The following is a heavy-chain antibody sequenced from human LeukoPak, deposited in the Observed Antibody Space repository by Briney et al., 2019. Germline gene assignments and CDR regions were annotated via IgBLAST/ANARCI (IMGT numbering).Heavy chain of an antibody. CDR3: ARDWGSSWSTYSDY. V-gene: IGHV1-18*04. J-gene: IGHJ4*02. Sequence: ASVKVSCKASGYTFTSYGISWVRQAHGQGLEWMGWISAYNGNTNYAQKLQGRVTMTTDTSTSTAYMELRSLRSDDTAVYYCARDWGSSWSTYSDYWGQGTLVTVSS. CDR1: GYTFTSYG. CDR2: ISAYNGNT. D-gene: IGHD6-13*01.